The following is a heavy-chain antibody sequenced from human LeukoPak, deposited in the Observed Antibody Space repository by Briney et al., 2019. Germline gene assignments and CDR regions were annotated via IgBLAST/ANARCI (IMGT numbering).Heavy chain of an antibody. Sequence: RGSLRLSCAPSGFTPSNAWTSWVRPAPGEGLGWVGRIKTKADGATTDYSAPVKGRLTTSRDDSTTTLCRQMNRTTTQDTAVHYCTTYLVQPIFGVVIQATHYWGEGTLVTVSS. CDR3: TTYLVQPIFGVVIQATHY. CDR1: GFTPSNAW. J-gene: IGHJ4*02. CDR2: IKTKADGATT. V-gene: IGHV3-15*01. D-gene: IGHD3-3*01.